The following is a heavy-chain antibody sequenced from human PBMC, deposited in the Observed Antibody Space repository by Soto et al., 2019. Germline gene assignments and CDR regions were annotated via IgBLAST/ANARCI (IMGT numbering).Heavy chain of an antibody. CDR3: ARGCSSASCYYY. V-gene: IGHV3-21*01. Sequence: GGSLRLSCTASGFMFSSYTMNWVRQAPGKGLEWVSSVSFRGDIYYADSLEGRYTISRDDAKNSLYLQVNCLRAEDTAVYYCARGCSSASCYYYWGQGTLVTVSS. CDR2: VSFRGDI. J-gene: IGHJ4*02. D-gene: IGHD2-2*01. CDR1: GFMFSSYT.